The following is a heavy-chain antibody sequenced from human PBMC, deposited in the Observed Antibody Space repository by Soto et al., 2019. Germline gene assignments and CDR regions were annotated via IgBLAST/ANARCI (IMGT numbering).Heavy chain of an antibody. D-gene: IGHD2-15*01. J-gene: IGHJ4*02. Sequence: SVKVSCKASGGTFSSYAISWVRQAPGQGLEWMGGIIPIFGTANYAQKFQGRVTITADESTSAAYMELSSLRSEDTAVYYCAGGFSSYCSGGSCLDYWGQGTLVTVSS. CDR1: GGTFSSYA. CDR2: IIPIFGTA. CDR3: AGGFSSYCSGGSCLDY. V-gene: IGHV1-69*13.